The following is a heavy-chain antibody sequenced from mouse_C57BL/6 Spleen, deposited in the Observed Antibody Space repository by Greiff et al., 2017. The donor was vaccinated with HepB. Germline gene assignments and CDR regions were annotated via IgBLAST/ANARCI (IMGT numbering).Heavy chain of an antibody. J-gene: IGHJ2*01. CDR1: GYTFTGYW. V-gene: IGHV1-9*01. CDR3: ARKSSSYYGSSSYYFDY. CDR2: ILPGSGST. D-gene: IGHD1-1*01. Sequence: QVQLQQSGAELMKPGASVKLSCKATGYTFTGYWIEWVKQRPGHGLEWIGEILPGSGSTNYNEKFKGKATFTADTSSNTAYMQLSSLTTEDSAIYYCARKSSSYYGSSSYYFDYWGQGTTLTVSS.